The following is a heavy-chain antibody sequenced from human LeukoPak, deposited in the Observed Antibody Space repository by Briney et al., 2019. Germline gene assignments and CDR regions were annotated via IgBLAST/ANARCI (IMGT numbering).Heavy chain of an antibody. CDR1: GHTFTSYA. V-gene: IGHV1-18*01. Sequence: RASVKVSCKAFGHTFTSYAISWVRQAPGQGLEWLGWISAYNGNTNYAQKFQGRVTMTTDTSTSTDYMEVRSLRSDDTAVYYCATRLSGYYDFDYWGQGTLVTVSS. CDR2: ISAYNGNT. J-gene: IGHJ4*02. CDR3: ATRLSGYYDFDY. D-gene: IGHD3-22*01.